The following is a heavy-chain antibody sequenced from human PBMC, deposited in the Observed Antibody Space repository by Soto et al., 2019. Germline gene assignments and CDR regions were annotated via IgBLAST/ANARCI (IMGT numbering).Heavy chain of an antibody. CDR1: GGSLSDYF. Sequence: SETLSLTCVVSGGSLSDYFWSWIRQPPGMALEWIGEINHLGSINYNPSLKSRVTMSVDTSKNQFSLTLNSVTAADTATYYCARGGISHWAYFYYMDVRDRGTTVTVSS. J-gene: IGHJ6*03. CDR2: INHLGSI. CDR3: ARGGISHWAYFYYMDV. V-gene: IGHV4-34*01. D-gene: IGHD2-21*01.